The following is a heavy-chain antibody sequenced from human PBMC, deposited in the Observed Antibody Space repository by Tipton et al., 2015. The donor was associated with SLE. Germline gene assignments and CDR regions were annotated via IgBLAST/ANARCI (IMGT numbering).Heavy chain of an antibody. V-gene: IGHV3-48*01. CDR3: AREWWGYCSGDSCYSGYFDY. J-gene: IGHJ4*02. D-gene: IGHD2-15*01. CDR1: GFTFSSYS. Sequence: SLRLSCAASGFTFSSYSMNWVRQAPGKGLEWVSYISSSSSTIYYADSVKGRFTTSRDNAKNSLYLQMNSLRAEDTALYYCAREWWGYCSGDSCYSGYFDYWGQGTLVTVSS. CDR2: ISSSSSTI.